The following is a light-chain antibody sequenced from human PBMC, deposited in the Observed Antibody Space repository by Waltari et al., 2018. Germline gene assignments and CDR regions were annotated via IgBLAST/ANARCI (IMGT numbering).Light chain of an antibody. CDR2: GAS. J-gene: IGKJ3*01. CDR3: QRYNGALFT. V-gene: IGKV1-27*01. CDR1: QGIRNN. Sequence: DIQMTQSPSSLSASVGDRVTITCRASQGIRNNLVWYQQKPGKVPKLLIYGASTLQSGVPSRVSGSGSGTDFTLTISSLQPEDVATYYCQRYNGALFTFGPGTKVDIK.